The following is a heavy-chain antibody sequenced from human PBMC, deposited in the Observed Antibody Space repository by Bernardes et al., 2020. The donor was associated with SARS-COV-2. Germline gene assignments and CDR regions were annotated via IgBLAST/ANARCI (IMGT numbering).Heavy chain of an antibody. CDR3: ARDYYGDYILDY. CDR1: GFTFSRHS. V-gene: IGHV3-48*04. D-gene: IGHD4-17*01. Sequence: GGSPRLSCVVSGFTFSRHSMNWLRQAPGKGLEWLAYISGSGSTIHYADPVKGRLTISRDNAKNSLYLQMNSLRVEDTAVYYCARDYYGDYILDYWGQGTLVTVSS. CDR2: ISGSGSTI. J-gene: IGHJ4*02.